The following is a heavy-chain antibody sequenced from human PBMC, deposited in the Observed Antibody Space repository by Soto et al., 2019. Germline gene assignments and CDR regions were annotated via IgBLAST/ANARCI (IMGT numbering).Heavy chain of an antibody. D-gene: IGHD3-9*01. CDR3: AREIDLPMDV. J-gene: IGHJ6*02. Sequence: GASVKVSCKASGCSFSSYVIGRLRQAPGQGLEWMGGIIPIFGTANYAQKFQGRVTITADESTSTAYMELSSLRSEDTAGYYCAREIDLPMDVWGQGTTVTVSS. CDR1: GCSFSSYV. CDR2: IIPIFGTA. V-gene: IGHV1-69*13.